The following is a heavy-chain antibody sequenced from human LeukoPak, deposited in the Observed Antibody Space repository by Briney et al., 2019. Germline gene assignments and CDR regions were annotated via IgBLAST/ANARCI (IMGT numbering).Heavy chain of an antibody. Sequence: SETLSLTCAVYGGSFSGYYWSWIRQPPGKGLEWIGEINHSGSTNYNPSLKSRVTISVDTSKNQFSLKLSSVTAADTAVYYCARSRRYYDSSGYYPAMKYFQHWGPGTLVTVSS. CDR1: GGSFSGYY. D-gene: IGHD3-22*01. CDR3: ARSRRYYDSSGYYPAMKYFQH. J-gene: IGHJ1*01. V-gene: IGHV4-34*01. CDR2: INHSGST.